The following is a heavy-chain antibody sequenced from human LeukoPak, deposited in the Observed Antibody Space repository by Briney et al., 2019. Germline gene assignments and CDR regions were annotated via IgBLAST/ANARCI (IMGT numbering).Heavy chain of an antibody. CDR2: INRSGTTI. CDR3: ARVGYYYDSSGYYEGDYFYTDV. D-gene: IGHD3-22*01. J-gene: IGHJ6*03. Sequence: PGGSLRLSCAASGFTFSDYYITWIRQAPGKGLGWVSYINRSGTTIYYADSVKGRFTIPRDNAKNSLYLQMSSLRDEGTAVYYCARVGYYYDSSGYYEGDYFYTDVWGKGSTVTASS. CDR1: GFTFSDYY. V-gene: IGHV3-11*04.